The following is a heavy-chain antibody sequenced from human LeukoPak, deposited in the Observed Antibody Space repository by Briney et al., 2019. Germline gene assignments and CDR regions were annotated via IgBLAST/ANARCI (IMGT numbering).Heavy chain of an antibody. V-gene: IGHV4-39*01. J-gene: IGHJ6*03. CDR1: NDSISNNQFF. CDR3: ARHWAGDYGDYPGDSGYYYYYYMDV. Sequence: SETLSLTCTVSNDSISNNQFFWGSLRQTPGKGLEWIGTIYYSGRTYHNPSLKSRITFTVDPTKNQFTLVMMSVTAADTALYYCARHWAGDYGDYPGDSGYYYYYYMDVWGKGTTVTVSS. D-gene: IGHD4-17*01. CDR2: IYYSGRT.